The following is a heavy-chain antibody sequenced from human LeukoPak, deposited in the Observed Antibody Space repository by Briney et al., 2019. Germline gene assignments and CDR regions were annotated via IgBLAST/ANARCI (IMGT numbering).Heavy chain of an antibody. D-gene: IGHD2-15*01. V-gene: IGHV1-2*02. J-gene: IGHJ6*03. CDR3: ARGGDDCSGGSCYLFYMDV. CDR2: INPNSGGT. CDR1: GYTFTGYY. Sequence: ASVTVSCKASGYTFTGYYMHWVRQAPGQGLEWMGWINPNSGGTNYAQKFQGRVTMTRDTSISTAYMELSRLRSDDTAVYYCARGGDDCSGGSCYLFYMDVWGKGTTVTVSS.